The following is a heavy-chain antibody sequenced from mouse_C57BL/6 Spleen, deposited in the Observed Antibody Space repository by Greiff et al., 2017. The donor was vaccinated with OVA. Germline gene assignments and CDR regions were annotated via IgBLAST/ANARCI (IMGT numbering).Heavy chain of an antibody. Sequence: VKLQESGPGLVQPSQSLSITCTVSGFSLTSYGVHWVRQPSGKGLEWLGVIWSGGSPDYNAAFISRLSISKDNSKSQVFFKMNSLQADDTAIYYWAPNPEAQATYGARDYWGQGTSVTVSS. CDR2: IWSGGSP. V-gene: IGHV2-4*01. D-gene: IGHD3-2*02. CDR1: GFSLTSYG. J-gene: IGHJ4*01. CDR3: APNPEAQATYGARDY.